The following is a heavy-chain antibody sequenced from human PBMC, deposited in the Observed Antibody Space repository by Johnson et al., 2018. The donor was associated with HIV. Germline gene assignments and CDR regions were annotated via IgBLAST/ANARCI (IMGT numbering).Heavy chain of an antibody. CDR1: GFTFSSYA. V-gene: IGHV3-30-3*01. Sequence: QVQLVESGGGSVQPGEYLTLSCAASGFTFSSYAMHWVRQAPGKGLEWVAVISYDGSNKYYADSVKGRFTISRDNSKNTLYLQMNSLRAEDTAVYYCAKGGITMAPDAFDIWGQGTMVTVSS. J-gene: IGHJ3*02. CDR2: ISYDGSNK. D-gene: IGHD3-10*01. CDR3: AKGGITMAPDAFDI.